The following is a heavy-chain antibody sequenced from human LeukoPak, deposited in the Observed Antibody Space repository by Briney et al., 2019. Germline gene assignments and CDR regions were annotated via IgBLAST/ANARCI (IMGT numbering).Heavy chain of an antibody. CDR3: ARVGGMRGFDP. V-gene: IGHV3-48*03. CDR2: ISSSGSTV. Sequence: GGSLRLSCAASGFTFSSYEMNWVRQAPGKGLEWVSYISSSGSTVYYADSVKGRFTISGDNAKNSLYLQMNSLRAEDTAVYYCARVGGMRGFDPWGQGTLVTVSS. CDR1: GFTFSSYE. D-gene: IGHD2-15*01. J-gene: IGHJ5*02.